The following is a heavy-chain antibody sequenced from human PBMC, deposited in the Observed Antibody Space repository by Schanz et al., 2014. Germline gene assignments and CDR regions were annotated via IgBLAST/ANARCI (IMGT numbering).Heavy chain of an antibody. CDR2: VYMSAAST. Sequence: EVQLVESGGGLIQPGGSLRLSCAVSGFTVSSNYMSWVRQAPGKGLEWVSTVYMSAASTRYADSVKGRFIISRDNARTTLYLKKNSMSAEATAVYYCTRATDYHFDYWGQGTLVTVSS. J-gene: IGHJ4*02. V-gene: IGHV3-53*01. CDR3: TRATDYHFDY. D-gene: IGHD4-17*01. CDR1: GFTVSSNY.